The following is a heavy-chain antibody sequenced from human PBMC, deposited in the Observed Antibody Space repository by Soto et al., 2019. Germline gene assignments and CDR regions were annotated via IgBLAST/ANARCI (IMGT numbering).Heavy chain of an antibody. CDR3: VRGSEDSYPGSRIFDF. V-gene: IGHV3-23*01. Sequence: EVQLLESGGDLIQPGGSLRLSCVASGLTFGSRAMSWVRQSPGEGLEWVSTITDTGGDAKYADSVRGRFAISRDNSKNTLYLQMSALRAEDSAISFCVRGSEDSYPGSRIFDFWRRGTVVTVSS. CDR1: GLTFGSRA. CDR2: ITDTGGDA. D-gene: IGHD3-10*01. J-gene: IGHJ4*02.